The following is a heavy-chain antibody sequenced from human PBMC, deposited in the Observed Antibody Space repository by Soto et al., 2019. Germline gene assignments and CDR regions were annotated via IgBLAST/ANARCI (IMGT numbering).Heavy chain of an antibody. CDR2: ISWNSRSI. CDR3: AKDKIGYGSCFWDY. V-gene: IGHV3-9*01. D-gene: IGHD3-10*01. CDR1: GFTFDDYA. J-gene: IGHJ4*01. Sequence: EVQLVESGGGLVQPGRSLRLSCAASGFTFDDYAMHWVRQAPGKGLEWVSGISWNSRSIGYAASVKGRFTISRDNAKNPLYLQMNSLSAEDTALYYCAKDKIGYGSCFWDYWGHGTLVTVSS.